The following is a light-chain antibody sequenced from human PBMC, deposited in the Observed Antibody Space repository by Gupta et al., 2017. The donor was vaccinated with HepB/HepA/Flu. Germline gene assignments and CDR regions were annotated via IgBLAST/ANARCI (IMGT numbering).Light chain of an antibody. CDR3: PQLKRGAT. CDR2: AAS. Sequence: DIQLTQSPSFLSASVGDRVTITCRASQGINTYLVWYQQKPGKAPKLLIYAASTLQSGVPSRFSGGGSGTEFTLTISSLQPEDFATFYCPQLKRGATFGGGTKVEIK. V-gene: IGKV1-9*01. J-gene: IGKJ4*01. CDR1: QGINTY.